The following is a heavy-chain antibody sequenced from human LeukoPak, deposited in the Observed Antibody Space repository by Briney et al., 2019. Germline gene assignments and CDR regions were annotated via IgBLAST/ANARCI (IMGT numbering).Heavy chain of an antibody. V-gene: IGHV4-59*08. J-gene: IGHJ4*02. Sequence: ASETLSLTCTVSGGSISSYYWSWIRQPPGKGLEWIGYIYHSGSTKYNPSLKSRVTISVDTSKNQFSLKLSSVTAADTAVYYCARHSSVVDCFDYWGQGTLVTVSS. CDR3: ARHSSVVDCFDY. D-gene: IGHD5-12*01. CDR2: IYHSGST. CDR1: GGSISSYY.